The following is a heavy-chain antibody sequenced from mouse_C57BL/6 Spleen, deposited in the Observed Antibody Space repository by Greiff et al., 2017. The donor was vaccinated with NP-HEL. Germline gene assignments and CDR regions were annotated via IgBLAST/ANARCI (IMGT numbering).Heavy chain of an antibody. V-gene: IGHV1-15*01. CDR1: GYTFTDYE. CDR2: IYPETGGT. D-gene: IGHD1-1*01. Sequence: QVQLQQSGAELVRPGASVTLSCKASGYTFTDYEMHWVKQTPVHGLEWIGAIYPETGGTAYNQKFKGKAILTADKSSSTAYMELRSLTSEDSAVYYCTRRRDYYGSSRNFDYWGQGTTLTVSS. CDR3: TRRRDYYGSSRNFDY. J-gene: IGHJ2*01.